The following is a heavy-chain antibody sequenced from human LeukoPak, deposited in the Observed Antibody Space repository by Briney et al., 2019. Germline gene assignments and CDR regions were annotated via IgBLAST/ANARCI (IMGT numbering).Heavy chain of an antibody. D-gene: IGHD4-23*01. V-gene: IGHV3-23*01. J-gene: IGHJ4*02. CDR1: GFTFSKHG. CDR2: VSGSGSTT. CDR3: AKSLDYGGNRARLDF. Sequence: GGSLRLSCAASGFTFSKHGMNWVRQAPGKGLEWVSAVSGSGSTTYYARSVKGRFTVSRDNSKNTLYLQMNSLRVDDTAVYYCAKSLDYGGNRARLDFWGQGTLVTVSS.